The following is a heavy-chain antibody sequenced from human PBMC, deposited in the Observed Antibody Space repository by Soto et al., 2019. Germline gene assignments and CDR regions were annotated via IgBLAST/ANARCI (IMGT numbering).Heavy chain of an antibody. CDR1: GGSISTYY. CDR2: IYYSGST. J-gene: IGHJ4*02. CDR3: ARDRSGSGRLED. D-gene: IGHD3-10*01. V-gene: IGHV4-59*01. Sequence: QVQLQESGPGLVKPSETLSLTCTVSGGSISTYYWSWIRQPPGKGLEWIGYIYYSGSTNYNPSLQSRVTISLDTSKNQLSLKLSSVTAADTAEYYCARDRSGSGRLEDWGQGTLVTVSS.